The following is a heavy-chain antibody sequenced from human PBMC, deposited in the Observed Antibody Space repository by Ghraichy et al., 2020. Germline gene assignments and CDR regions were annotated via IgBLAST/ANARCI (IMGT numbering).Heavy chain of an antibody. CDR2: IIPIFGTA. V-gene: IGHV1-69*13. CDR1: GGTFSSYA. Sequence: SVKVSCKASGGTFSSYAISWVRQAPGQGLEWMGGIIPIFGTANYAQKFQGRVTITADESTSTAYMELSSLRSEDTAVYYCAREAVVVPAAIPHYYYYGMDVWGQGTTVTVSS. D-gene: IGHD2-2*02. J-gene: IGHJ6*02. CDR3: AREAVVVPAAIPHYYYYGMDV.